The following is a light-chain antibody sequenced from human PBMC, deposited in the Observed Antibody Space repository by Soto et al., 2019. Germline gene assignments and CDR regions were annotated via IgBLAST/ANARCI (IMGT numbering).Light chain of an antibody. CDR3: NSYTSSSTDV. CDR2: DVT. J-gene: IGLJ1*01. V-gene: IGLV2-14*03. Sequence: QSALTQPASASGSPGQSITISCTGTSSDVGGFNYVSWYQQHPGKAPKLMIYDVTNRPSGVSYRFSGSKSGNTASLTISGLQDEDEADYYCNSYTSSSTDVFGTGTKLTVL. CDR1: SSDVGGFNY.